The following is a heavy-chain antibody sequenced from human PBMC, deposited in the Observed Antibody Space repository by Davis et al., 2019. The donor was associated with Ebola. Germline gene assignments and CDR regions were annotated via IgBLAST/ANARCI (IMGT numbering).Heavy chain of an antibody. CDR3: ARGISSWYTAFDI. Sequence: ASVKVSCKVSEYTLAELAIHWVRQAPGKGLEWMGSFDPEDGEAIYAQKFQGRVTITRDTSASTAYMELRSLRSEDTAVYYCARGISSWYTAFDIWGQGTMVTVSS. V-gene: IGHV1-24*01. J-gene: IGHJ3*02. CDR1: EYTLAELA. CDR2: FDPEDGEA. D-gene: IGHD6-13*01.